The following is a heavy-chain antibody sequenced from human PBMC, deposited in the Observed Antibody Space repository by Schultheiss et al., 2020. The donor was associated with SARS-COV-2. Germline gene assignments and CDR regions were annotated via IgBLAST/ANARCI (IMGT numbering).Heavy chain of an antibody. D-gene: IGHD2-15*01. V-gene: IGHV4-31*03. CDR1: GGSISSGGYY. J-gene: IGHJ1*01. CDR3: ASTSDIVVAVATT. Sequence: TLSLTCSVSGGSISSGGYYWSWIRQHPGKGLEWIGYIYYSGSTYYNPSLKSRVTISVDTSKNQFSLKLSSVTAADTAVYYCASTSDIVVAVATTWGQGTLVTVSS. CDR2: IYYSGST.